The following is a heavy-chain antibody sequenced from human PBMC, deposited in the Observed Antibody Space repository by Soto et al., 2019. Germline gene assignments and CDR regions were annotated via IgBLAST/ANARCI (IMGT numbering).Heavy chain of an antibody. J-gene: IGHJ4*02. CDR2: IKQDGSEK. CDR3: ARVKTYDFWSGYYGPFDY. Sequence: GGSLRLSCAASGFALSSYWMTWVRQAPGKGLEWVANIKQDGSEKYYGDSVKGRFTISRDNAKNSLYLQMNSLRAEDTAVYYCARVKTYDFWSGYYGPFDYWGQGTLVTVSS. V-gene: IGHV3-7*01. CDR1: GFALSSYW. D-gene: IGHD3-3*01.